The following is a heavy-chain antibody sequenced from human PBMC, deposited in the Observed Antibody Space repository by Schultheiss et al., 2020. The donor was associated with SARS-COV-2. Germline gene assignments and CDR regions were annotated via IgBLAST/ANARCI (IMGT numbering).Heavy chain of an antibody. V-gene: IGHV3-21*01. D-gene: IGHD3-10*01. Sequence: GGSLRLSCAASGFTFSSYAMNWVRQAPGKGLEWVSGISWNGNDMAYADSVKGRFTISRDNAKNSLYLQMNSLRAEDTAVYYCARVMGGYYYYGMDVWGQGTTVTVSS. CDR1: GFTFSSYA. J-gene: IGHJ6*02. CDR2: ISWNGNDM. CDR3: ARVMGGYYYYGMDV.